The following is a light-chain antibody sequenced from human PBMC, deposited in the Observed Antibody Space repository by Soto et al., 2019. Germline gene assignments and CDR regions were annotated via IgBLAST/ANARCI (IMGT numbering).Light chain of an antibody. CDR3: QAWGTGGV. Sequence: QSVLTQSPSASASPGASVKLTCTLSSGHSDYAIAWHQQQPEKGPRYLMKVTSDGSHTKWDGIPDRFSGSSSGADRYLTISSLRSDDEADYYCQAWGTGGVFGGGTKLTVL. J-gene: IGLJ3*02. V-gene: IGLV4-69*01. CDR1: SGHSDYA. CDR2: VTSDGSH.